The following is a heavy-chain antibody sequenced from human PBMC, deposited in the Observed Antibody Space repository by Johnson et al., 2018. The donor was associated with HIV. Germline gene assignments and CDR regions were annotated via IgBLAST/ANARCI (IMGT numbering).Heavy chain of an antibody. CDR3: ARDHPTPGASVHVFDL. CDR1: GFTFSSYA. J-gene: IGHJ3*01. CDR2: ISYDGSNK. D-gene: IGHD2-15*01. V-gene: IGHV3-30-3*01. Sequence: VQLVESGGGVVQPGRSLRLSCAASGFTFSSYAMHWVRQAPGKGLEWVAVISYDGSNKYYADSVKGRFTISRDNSKNTLYLQMNSLRAEDTAVYYCARDHPTPGASVHVFDLWGQGTMVTVSS.